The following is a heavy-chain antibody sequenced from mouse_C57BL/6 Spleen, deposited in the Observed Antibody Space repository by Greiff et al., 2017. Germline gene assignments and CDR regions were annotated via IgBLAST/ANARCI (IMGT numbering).Heavy chain of an antibody. Sequence: EVQRVESGGGLVKPGGSLKLSCAASGFTFSDYGMHWVRQAPEKGLEWVAYISSGSSTIYYADTVKGRFTISRDNAKNTLFLQMTSLRSEDTAMYYCARRGYYYGSSCGNYAMDYWGQGTSVTVSS. V-gene: IGHV5-17*01. CDR3: ARRGYYYGSSCGNYAMDY. D-gene: IGHD1-1*01. CDR1: GFTFSDYG. J-gene: IGHJ4*01. CDR2: ISSGSSTI.